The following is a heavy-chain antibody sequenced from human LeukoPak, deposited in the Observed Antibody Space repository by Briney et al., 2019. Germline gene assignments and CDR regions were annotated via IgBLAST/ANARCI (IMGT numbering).Heavy chain of an antibody. CDR3: ARDVSMSGPGDAFDI. D-gene: IGHD2-8*01. CDR2: IYYSGST. Sequence: SETLSLTCTVSGASISSYYWSWIRQPPGKGLEWIGYIYYSGSTNYNPSLKSRVTISVDTSKNQFSLKLSSVTAADTAVYYCARDVSMSGPGDAFDIWGQGTMVTVSS. J-gene: IGHJ3*02. CDR1: GASISSYY. V-gene: IGHV4-59*12.